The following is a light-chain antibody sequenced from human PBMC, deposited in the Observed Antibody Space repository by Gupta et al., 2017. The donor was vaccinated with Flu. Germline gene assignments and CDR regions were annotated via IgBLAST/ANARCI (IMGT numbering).Light chain of an antibody. V-gene: IGLV7-46*01. CDR2: DTS. Sequence: GTVTLTCGSSTGAVTSGHYPYWFQQTPGQAPKTLISDTSKKHSWTPARFSGSLLGGKAALTLSGAQTEDEAEYYCLLYYGGARVFGGGTKLTVL. J-gene: IGLJ3*02. CDR1: TGAVTSGHY. CDR3: LLYYGGARV.